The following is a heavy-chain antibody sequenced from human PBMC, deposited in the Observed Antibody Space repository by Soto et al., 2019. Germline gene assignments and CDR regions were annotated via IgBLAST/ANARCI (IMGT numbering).Heavy chain of an antibody. Sequence: EVQLVESGGGLIQPGGSLRLSCAASGFTVSSHYMSWVRQAPGKGLEWVSVIYSGGSTYYADSVKGRFTISRDNSKNTLYLQMNSLRAEDTAVYYCARSGYSYGSFWYFDLWGRGTLVTVSS. CDR2: IYSGGST. CDR1: GFTVSSHY. J-gene: IGHJ2*01. V-gene: IGHV3-53*01. CDR3: ARSGYSYGSFWYFDL. D-gene: IGHD5-18*01.